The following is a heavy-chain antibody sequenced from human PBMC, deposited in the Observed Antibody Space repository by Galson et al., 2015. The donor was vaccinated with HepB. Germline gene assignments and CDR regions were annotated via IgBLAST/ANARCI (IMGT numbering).Heavy chain of an antibody. CDR3: AKAYSSIPTPGRLAVSNWFDP. Sequence: SVKVSCKASGYTFTTYDITWVRQAPGQGLEWMGWISGNNGDTNYAQKLQGRVTMTTDTSTSTAYMELRSLRSDDTAMYYCAKAYSSIPTPGRLAVSNWFDPWGQGTLVTVSS. J-gene: IGHJ5*02. D-gene: IGHD6-13*01. CDR1: GYTFTTYD. V-gene: IGHV1-18*01. CDR2: ISGNNGDT.